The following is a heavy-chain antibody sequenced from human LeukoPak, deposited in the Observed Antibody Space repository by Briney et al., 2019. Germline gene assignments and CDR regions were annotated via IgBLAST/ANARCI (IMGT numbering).Heavy chain of an antibody. J-gene: IGHJ4*02. CDR3: ARVSPGPMATISGYFDY. CDR1: GGSISSYY. Sequence: ETLSLTCTVSGGSISSYYWSWIRQPPGKGLEWVGYIYYSGSTNYNPSLKSRVTISVDTSKNQFSLKLSSVTAADTAVYYCARVSPGPMATISGYFDYWGQGTLVTVSS. CDR2: IYYSGST. D-gene: IGHD5-24*01. V-gene: IGHV4-59*01.